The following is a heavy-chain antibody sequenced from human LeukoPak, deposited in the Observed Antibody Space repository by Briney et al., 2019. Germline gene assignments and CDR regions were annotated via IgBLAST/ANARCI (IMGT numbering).Heavy chain of an antibody. V-gene: IGHV5-51*01. D-gene: IGHD2-2*01. Sequence: GESLKISCKGSGYSFTSYWIGWVRQMPGKGLEWMWIIYPGDSDTRYSPSFQGQVTISADKSISTAYLQWSSLKASDTAMYYCARQRCSSTSCYLSYYYGMDVWGQGTTVTVSS. CDR2: IYPGDSDT. CDR1: GYSFTSYW. CDR3: ARQRCSSTSCYLSYYYGMDV. J-gene: IGHJ6*02.